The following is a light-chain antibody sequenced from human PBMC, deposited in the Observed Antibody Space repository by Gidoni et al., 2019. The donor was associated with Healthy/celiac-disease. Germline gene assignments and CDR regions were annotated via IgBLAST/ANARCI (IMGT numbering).Light chain of an antibody. CDR1: QDISNY. V-gene: IGKV1-33*01. Sequence: DIQMTQSPSYLSASVGDRVTITCQASQDISNYLNWYQQKPGKAPKLLIYDASNLETGVPSRFSGSGSGTDFTFTISSLQPEDIATYYCQQYGNLSWTFGQGNKVEIK. J-gene: IGKJ1*01. CDR3: QQYGNLSWT. CDR2: DAS.